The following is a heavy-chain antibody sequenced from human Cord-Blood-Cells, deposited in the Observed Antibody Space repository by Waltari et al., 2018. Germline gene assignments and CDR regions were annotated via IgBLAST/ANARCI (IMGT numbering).Heavy chain of an antibody. V-gene: IGHV3-48*03. CDR1: GFTFSSYE. J-gene: IGHJ3*02. CDR3: ARDSYYYDSSGYYYYYDAFDI. D-gene: IGHD3-22*01. CDR2: ISSSGSTI. Sequence: EVQLVESGGGLVQPGGSLRLSCAASGFTFSSYEMNWVRQAPGKGLEWVSYISSSGSTIYYADSVKGRFTISRDNAKNSLYLQMNSLRAEDTAVYYCARDSYYYDSSGYYYYYDAFDIWGQGTM.